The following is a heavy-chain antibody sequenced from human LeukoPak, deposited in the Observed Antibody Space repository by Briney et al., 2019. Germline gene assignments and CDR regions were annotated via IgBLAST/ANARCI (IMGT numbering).Heavy chain of an antibody. V-gene: IGHV3-30*02. D-gene: IGHD3-10*01. CDR3: AKDGGLYYYGSGSYYLDY. CDR1: GFTFSSYG. Sequence: GGSLRPSCAASGFTFSSYGMHWVRQAPGKGLEWVAFIRYDGSNKYYADSVKGRFTISRDNSKNTLYLQMNSLRAEDTAVYYCAKDGGLYYYGSGSYYLDYWGQGTLVTVSS. J-gene: IGHJ4*02. CDR2: IRYDGSNK.